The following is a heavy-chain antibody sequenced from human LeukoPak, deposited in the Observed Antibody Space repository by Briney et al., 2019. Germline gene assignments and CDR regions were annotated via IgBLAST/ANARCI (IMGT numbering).Heavy chain of an antibody. CDR1: DASTVSGPAISRYY. CDR2: IYYTGST. CDR3: ARHERGAENLDY. Sequence: SETLSLTCSVSDASTVSGPAISRYYWSLIRQAPMKGLEWIGQIYYTGSTNYNPSLQSRVSMSIDTSKRQFSLKLTSVTAADTAVYYCARHERGAENLDYWGQGTLVTVSS. D-gene: IGHD1-1*01. V-gene: IGHV4-59*08. J-gene: IGHJ4*02.